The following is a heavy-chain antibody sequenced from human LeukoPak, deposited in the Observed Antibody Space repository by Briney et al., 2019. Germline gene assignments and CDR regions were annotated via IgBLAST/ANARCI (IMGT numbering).Heavy chain of an antibody. CDR1: GDTLSELS. Sequence: ASVTVSCTVSGDTLSELSMHWVRQAPGKGLEWMGGFDPEDGEIIYAQNFQGRVTTTEDTSTDTAYMEVSSLRSDDTAVYYCATEIRGRIIPKFDYWGQGTLVTVSS. D-gene: IGHD3-10*01. CDR2: FDPEDGEI. CDR3: ATEIRGRIIPKFDY. J-gene: IGHJ4*02. V-gene: IGHV1-24*01.